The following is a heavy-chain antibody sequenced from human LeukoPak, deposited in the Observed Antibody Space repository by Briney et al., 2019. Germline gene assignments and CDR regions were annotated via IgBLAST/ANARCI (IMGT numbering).Heavy chain of an antibody. CDR3: ARESYCGGDCYSYYYYGMDV. V-gene: IGHV4-30-4*01. J-gene: IGHJ6*02. D-gene: IGHD2-21*02. Sequence: PSETLSLTCTVSGGSISSGDYYWSWIRQPPGKGLEWIGYIYYSGSTYYNPSLESRVTISVDTSKNQFSLKLSSVTAADTAVYYCARESYCGGDCYSYYYYGMDVWGQGTTVTVSS. CDR2: IYYSGST. CDR1: GGSISSGDYY.